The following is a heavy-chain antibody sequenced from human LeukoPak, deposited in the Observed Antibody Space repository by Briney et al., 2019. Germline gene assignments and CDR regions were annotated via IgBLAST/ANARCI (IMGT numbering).Heavy chain of an antibody. CDR2: IYHSGST. D-gene: IGHD5-18*01. Sequence: SETLSLTCAVSGYSISSGYYWGWIRQPPGKGLEWIGSIYHSGSTYYNPSLKSRVTISVDTSKNQFSLKLSSVTAADTAVYYCARVDTAMAWEIWFDPWGQGTLVTASS. CDR3: ARVDTAMAWEIWFDP. J-gene: IGHJ5*02. CDR1: GYSISSGYY. V-gene: IGHV4-38-2*01.